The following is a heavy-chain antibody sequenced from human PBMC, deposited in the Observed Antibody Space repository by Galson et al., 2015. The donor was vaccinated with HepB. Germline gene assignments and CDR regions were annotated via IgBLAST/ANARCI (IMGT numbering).Heavy chain of an antibody. CDR3: TRTTVEPGIDY. J-gene: IGHJ4*02. CDR2: IRSKANSYAT. CDR1: GFTFSGSA. V-gene: IGHV3-73*01. Sequence: SLRLSCAASGFTFSGSAMHWVRQASGKGLEWVGRIRSKANSYATAYAASVKGRFTISRDDSKNTAYLQMNSLKTEDTAVYYRTRTTVEPGIDYWGQGTLVTVSS. D-gene: IGHD4-23*01.